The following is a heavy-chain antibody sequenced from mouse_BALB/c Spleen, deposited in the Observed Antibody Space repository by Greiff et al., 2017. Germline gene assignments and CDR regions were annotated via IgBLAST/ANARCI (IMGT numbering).Heavy chain of an antibody. Sequence: EVKLVESGGGLVKPGGSLKLSCAASGFTFSSYTMSWVRQTPEKRLEWVATISSGGSYTYYPDSVKGRFTISRDNAKNTLYLQMSSLKSEDTAMYYCTRDGYYEGDYAMDYWGQGTSVTVSS. V-gene: IGHV5-6-4*01. J-gene: IGHJ4*01. D-gene: IGHD2-3*01. CDR2: ISSGGSYT. CDR1: GFTFSSYT. CDR3: TRDGYYEGDYAMDY.